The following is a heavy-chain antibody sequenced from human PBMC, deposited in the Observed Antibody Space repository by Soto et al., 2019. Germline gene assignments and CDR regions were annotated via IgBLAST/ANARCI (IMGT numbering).Heavy chain of an antibody. CDR1: GCSISSSSYY. Sequence: SETLSLTCTVSGCSISSSSYYWGWIRQPPGKGLEWIGSIYYSGSTYYNPSLKSRVTISVDTSKNQFSLKLSSVTAADTAVYYCARGVVPVYYFDYWGQGTLVTVSS. D-gene: IGHD2-2*01. CDR2: IYYSGST. V-gene: IGHV4-39*01. J-gene: IGHJ4*02. CDR3: ARGVVPVYYFDY.